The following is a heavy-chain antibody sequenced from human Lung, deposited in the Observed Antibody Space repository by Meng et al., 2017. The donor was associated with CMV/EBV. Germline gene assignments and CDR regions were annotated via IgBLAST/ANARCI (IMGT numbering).Heavy chain of an antibody. V-gene: IGHV3-30*02. CDR3: ARSYNGKYYPPYYYYYYGMDV. Sequence: GGSXRLSCTASGFYFSDYAMHWVRQAPGKGPEWVTFTHYDESEKYYADSVKGRFTISRDNSKKTLYLQMNSLRPEDTAVYYCARSYNGKYYPPYYYYYYGMDVWXQGTXVTVSS. CDR2: THYDESEK. D-gene: IGHD1-26*01. J-gene: IGHJ6*02. CDR1: GFYFSDYA.